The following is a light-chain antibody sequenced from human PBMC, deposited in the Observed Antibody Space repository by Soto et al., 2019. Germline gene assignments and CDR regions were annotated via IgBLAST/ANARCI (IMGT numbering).Light chain of an antibody. Sequence: DIVMTQSPDSLAVSLGERATINCKSSQTILYSSNNKNYLAWYQQKPGQPPKLLIYAASTRESGVPDRFRGRGSGTDFTLTISSLQAEDVAVYYCQQYYSSLWTFGQGTKLEIK. V-gene: IGKV4-1*01. J-gene: IGKJ2*02. CDR2: AAS. CDR3: QQYYSSLWT. CDR1: QTILYSSNNKNY.